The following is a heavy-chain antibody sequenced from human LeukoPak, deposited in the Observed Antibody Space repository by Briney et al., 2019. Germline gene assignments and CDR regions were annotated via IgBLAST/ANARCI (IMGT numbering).Heavy chain of an antibody. V-gene: IGHV3-21*01. CDR1: GFTFSSYS. CDR3: ARDVAVGAYDAFDI. J-gene: IGHJ3*02. CDR2: ISSSSSYI. D-gene: IGHD1-26*01. Sequence: GGSLRLSCAASGFTFSSYSMNWVRQAPGKGLEWVSSISSSSSYIYHADSVKGRFTISRDNAKNSLYLQMNSLRAEDTAVYYCARDVAVGAYDAFDIWGQGTMVTVSS.